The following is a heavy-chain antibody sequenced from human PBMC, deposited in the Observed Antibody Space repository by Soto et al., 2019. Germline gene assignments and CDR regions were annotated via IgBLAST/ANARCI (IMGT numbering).Heavy chain of an antibody. CDR1: GYTFTSYG. V-gene: IGHV1-18*01. Sequence: QVQLVQSGAEVKKPGASVKVSCKASGYTFTSYGISWVRQAPGQGLEWMGWISAYNGNTNYAQKLQGRVTMTTDTSTSTAYMELRSLRSDDTAVYYCARDRVITVVTGLKYYYYGMDVWGQGTTVTVSS. J-gene: IGHJ6*02. D-gene: IGHD4-17*01. CDR2: ISAYNGNT. CDR3: ARDRVITVVTGLKYYYYGMDV.